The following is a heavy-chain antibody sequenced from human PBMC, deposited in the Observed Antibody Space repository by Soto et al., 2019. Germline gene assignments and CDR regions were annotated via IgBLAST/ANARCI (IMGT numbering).Heavy chain of an antibody. Sequence: QVHLQESGPGLVKASQSLSLTCTVSGASINVEGYYWSWIRQHPDRGLEWIVYIYYTGSTYSNPALESRVSISPDASQNQFSLQLTSVTAADTAVYFCVRVQSWDTKYYADVWGRGTTVTVSS. V-gene: IGHV4-31*03. CDR1: GASINVEGYY. J-gene: IGHJ6*04. CDR3: VRVQSWDTKYYADV. D-gene: IGHD1-26*01. CDR2: IYYTGST.